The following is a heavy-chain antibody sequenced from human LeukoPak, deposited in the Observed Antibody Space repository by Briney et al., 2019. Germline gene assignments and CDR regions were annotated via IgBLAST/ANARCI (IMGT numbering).Heavy chain of an antibody. D-gene: IGHD2-15*01. CDR3: AKGPLIGWYYFDS. V-gene: IGHV4-34*01. Sequence: PSETLSLTCAVYGGSFSGYYWSWIRQPPGKGLEWIGEINHSGSTNYNPSLKSRVTISVDTSKNQFSLKLSSVTAADTAVYYCAKGPLIGWYYFDSWGQGTLVTVSS. CDR1: GGSFSGYY. CDR2: INHSGST. J-gene: IGHJ4*02.